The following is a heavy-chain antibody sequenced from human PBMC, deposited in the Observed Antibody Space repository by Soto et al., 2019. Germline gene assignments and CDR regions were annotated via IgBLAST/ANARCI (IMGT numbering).Heavy chain of an antibody. D-gene: IGHD4-17*01. CDR1: GGSISSSSYY. CDR3: AGTKWTTYYYYMDV. Sequence: SETLSLTCTVSGGSISSSSYYWGWIRQPPGKGLEWIGSIYYSGSTYYNPSLKSRVTISVDTSKNQFSLKLSSVTAADTAVYYCAGTKWTTYYYYMDVWGKGTTVTVSS. V-gene: IGHV4-39*01. CDR2: IYYSGST. J-gene: IGHJ6*03.